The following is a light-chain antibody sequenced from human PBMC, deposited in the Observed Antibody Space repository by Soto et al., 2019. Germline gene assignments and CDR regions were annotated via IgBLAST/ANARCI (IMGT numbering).Light chain of an antibody. CDR1: QSVSAN. CDR2: GPS. Sequence: EIVMTQSPATLSVSPGERATLFCRASQSVSANLAWYQQKPGQAPRLLIYGPSTRATGIPARFSGSGSGTEFTLTISSLQSEDFAVYYCQQYNNWPPGTFGQGTKLEI. V-gene: IGKV3D-15*01. CDR3: QQYNNWPPGT. J-gene: IGKJ2*02.